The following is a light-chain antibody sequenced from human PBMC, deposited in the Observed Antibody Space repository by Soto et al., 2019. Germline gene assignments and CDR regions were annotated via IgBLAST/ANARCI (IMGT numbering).Light chain of an antibody. J-gene: IGKJ5*01. CDR1: QSISTS. CDR3: QQSGSLPIT. CDR2: GAS. V-gene: IGKV3-20*01. Sequence: EVLMTQFPATLAVFPGERASLCCRASQSISTSLAWFQKKAGQDPSTIIYGASSRGTGIPDRFSGSGSGTDFNLTISRLQTEDFAAYECQQSGSLPITFGQGTKLDIK.